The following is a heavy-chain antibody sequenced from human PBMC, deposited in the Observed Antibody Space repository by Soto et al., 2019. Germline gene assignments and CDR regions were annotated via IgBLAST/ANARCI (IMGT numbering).Heavy chain of an antibody. Sequence: EAQLVESGGGLVKPGGSLRLSCAASGFPFTTYTMNWVRQAPGKGPEWVSGISSSLQYIFNADSLKGRITSSRDDANKTLYLQRARLRVEDTAVYYCARSLYGQDWYFDFWGRGTLVTVSS. CDR2: ISSSLQYI. V-gene: IGHV3-21*01. D-gene: IGHD3-16*01. CDR1: GFPFTTYT. CDR3: ARSLYGQDWYFDF. J-gene: IGHJ2*01.